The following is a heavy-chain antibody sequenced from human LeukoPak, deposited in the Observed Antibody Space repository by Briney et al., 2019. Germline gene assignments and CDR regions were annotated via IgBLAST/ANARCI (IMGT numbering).Heavy chain of an antibody. V-gene: IGHV4-61*02. Sequence: KPSETLSLTCTVSGGSISSGSYYWSWIRQPAGKGLEWIGRIYTSGSTNYNPSLKSRVTISVDTSKNQFSLKLSSVTAADTAVYYCARTIVGATDYWAREPWSPSPQ. CDR3: ARTIVGATDY. D-gene: IGHD1-26*01. CDR1: GGSISSGSYY. CDR2: IYTSGST. J-gene: IGHJ4*02.